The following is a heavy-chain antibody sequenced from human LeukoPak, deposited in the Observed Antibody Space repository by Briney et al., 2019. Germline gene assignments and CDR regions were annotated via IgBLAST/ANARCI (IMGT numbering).Heavy chain of an antibody. CDR3: ARDDIVVVPAAIRKGMDV. V-gene: IGHV4-34*01. J-gene: IGHJ6*02. Sequence: PSETLSLTCAVYGGSFSGYYWSWIRQPPGKGLEWIGEINHSGSTNYNPSLKSRVTISVDTSKNQFSLKLSSVTAADTAVYYCARDDIVVVPAAIRKGMDVWGQGTTVTVSS. CDR2: INHSGST. D-gene: IGHD2-2*02. CDR1: GGSFSGYY.